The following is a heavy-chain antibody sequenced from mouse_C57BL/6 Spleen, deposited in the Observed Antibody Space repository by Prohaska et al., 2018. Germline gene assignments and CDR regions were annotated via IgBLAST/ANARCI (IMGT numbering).Heavy chain of an antibody. CDR1: GYTFTSYW. Sequence: QVQLQQPGAELVKPGASVKMSCKASGYTFTSYWITWVKQRPGQGLEWIGDIYPGSGSTNYNEKFKSKATLTRDTSSSTAYMQLSSLTSEDSAVYYCARGGSNYGYWGQGTTLTVSS. V-gene: IGHV1-55*01. D-gene: IGHD2-5*01. CDR2: IYPGSGST. CDR3: ARGGSNYGY. J-gene: IGHJ2*01.